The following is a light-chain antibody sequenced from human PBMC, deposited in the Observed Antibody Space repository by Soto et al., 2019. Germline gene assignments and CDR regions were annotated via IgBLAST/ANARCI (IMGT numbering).Light chain of an antibody. CDR2: EVT. CDR3: SSSAGSNRV. V-gene: IGLV2-8*01. CDR1: SSDVGIYNS. J-gene: IGLJ1*01. Sequence: QSALTQPPSASGSPGQSVTISCTGTSSDVGIYNSVSWYQQHPGKAPKLIIYEVTKRPSGVPDRFSGSKSGNTASLTVSGLQAEDKADYYCSSSAGSNRVFGTGTKVTVL.